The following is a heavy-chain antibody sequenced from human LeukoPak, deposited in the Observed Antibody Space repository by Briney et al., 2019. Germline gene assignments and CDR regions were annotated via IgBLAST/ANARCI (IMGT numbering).Heavy chain of an antibody. CDR1: GGSMSDYY. D-gene: IGHD3-22*01. J-gene: IGHJ4*02. CDR3: ARDIYYEGSGYTFDY. V-gene: IGHV4-4*07. Sequence: SETLSLTCTVSGGSMSDYYWSFIRQSAGTGLEWLGRIHTSGTTWYNPSLKSRVTLSVDASKNQFSLNLSSVTAADTAMYYCARDIYYEGSGYTFDYWGQGTLVTVSS. CDR2: IHTSGTT.